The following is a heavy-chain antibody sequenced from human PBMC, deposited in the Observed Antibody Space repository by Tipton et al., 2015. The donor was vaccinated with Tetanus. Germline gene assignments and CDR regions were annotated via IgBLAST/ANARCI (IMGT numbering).Heavy chain of an antibody. CDR2: INHSGSA. J-gene: IGHJ6*02. CDR1: GGSINSGTFY. Sequence: GLVKPSETLSLTCTVSGGSINSGTFYWDWIRQPPGKGLEWIGEINHSGSAKYIPSLKSRATISVDTSKNQFSLNLSSVTAADTAVYYCARLILGRSKEVAGIRYYYYYGLDVWGQGTTVTVTS. V-gene: IGHV4-39*07. D-gene: IGHD6-19*01. CDR3: ARLILGRSKEVAGIRYYYYYGLDV.